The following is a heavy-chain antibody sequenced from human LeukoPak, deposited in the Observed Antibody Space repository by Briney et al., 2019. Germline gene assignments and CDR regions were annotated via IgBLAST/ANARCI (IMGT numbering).Heavy chain of an antibody. CDR1: GYTFSNYY. J-gene: IGHJ4*02. D-gene: IGHD4-23*01. V-gene: IGHV1-46*01. Sequence: ASVKVSCKASGYTFSNYYIHWVRHAPGQGLEWMGKINPSGGRTVYAQKFQGRVTATRDTSTSTVYMDLSSLRSEDAAVYYCVRELAGGYFDYWGQGTLVTVSS. CDR2: INPSGGRT. CDR3: VRELAGGYFDY.